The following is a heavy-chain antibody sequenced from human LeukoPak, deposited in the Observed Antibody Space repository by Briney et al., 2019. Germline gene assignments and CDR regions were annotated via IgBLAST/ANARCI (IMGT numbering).Heavy chain of an antibody. J-gene: IGHJ5*02. CDR1: GFTFSNAW. D-gene: IGHD3-16*01. CDR2: IGGRGGST. CDR3: GKEGGA. V-gene: IGHV3-23*01. Sequence: GGSLRLSCAASGFTFSNAWMSWVRQAPGKGPEWVSAIGGRGGSTYYADSLGGRFIISRDNSKDMVYLQMNSLKVEDTATYYCGKEGGAWGQGTKVTVSS.